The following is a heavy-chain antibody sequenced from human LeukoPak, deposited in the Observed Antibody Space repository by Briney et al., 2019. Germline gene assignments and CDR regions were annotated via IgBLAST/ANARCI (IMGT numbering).Heavy chain of an antibody. V-gene: IGHV3-49*04. CDR2: IRSKAYGGTT. CDR3: TRGVGYYDILTGYYPHDWFDP. Sequence: PGGSLRLSCTASGFTFGDYAMSWVRQAPGKGLEWVGFIRSKAYGGTTEYAASVKGRFTISRDDSKSIAYLQMNSLKTEDTAVYYCTRGVGYYDILTGYYPHDWFDPWGQGTLVTVSS. D-gene: IGHD3-9*01. J-gene: IGHJ5*02. CDR1: GFTFGDYA.